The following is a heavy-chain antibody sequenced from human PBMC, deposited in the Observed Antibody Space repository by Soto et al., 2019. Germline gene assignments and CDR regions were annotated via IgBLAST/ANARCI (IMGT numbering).Heavy chain of an antibody. D-gene: IGHD3-22*01. CDR1: GGSVSSGSYY. Sequence: SETLSLTCTVSGGSVSSGSYYWSWIRQPPGKGLEWIAYMSYSGTTNYNPSLRRRVTISVDTSKKQFSLNLSSVTGAATAVYFSAGEIESYQSRGYYSYFFDSWGQGTQVTVSS. V-gene: IGHV4-61*01. CDR2: MSYSGTT. CDR3: AGEIESYQSRGYYSYFFDS. J-gene: IGHJ4*02.